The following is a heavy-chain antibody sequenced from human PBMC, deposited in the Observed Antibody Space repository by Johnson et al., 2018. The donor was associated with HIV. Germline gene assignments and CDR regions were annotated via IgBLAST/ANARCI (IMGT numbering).Heavy chain of an antibody. Sequence: MQLVESGGDLVQPGGSLRLSCAASGFTFRNYALTWVRQAPGKGLEWVSIIYDGDATYYADSVKGRFTISRDNSKNTLYLQMNSLRAEDTAVYFCATVWRNEGRHAFDVWGQGTMVTVSS. CDR2: IYDGDAT. D-gene: IGHD1-1*01. J-gene: IGHJ3*01. CDR1: GFTFRNYA. V-gene: IGHV3-66*01. CDR3: ATVWRNEGRHAFDV.